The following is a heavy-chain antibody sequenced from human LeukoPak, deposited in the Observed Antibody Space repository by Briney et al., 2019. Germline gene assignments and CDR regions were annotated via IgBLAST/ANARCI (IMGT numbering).Heavy chain of an antibody. J-gene: IGHJ4*02. Sequence: GGSLRLSCAASGFTFSSYSMNWVRQAPGKGLEWVSSISSSSSFIYYADSVKGRFAISRDNAQNSLYLQMNSLRAEDTAVYYCARDSDVPFDYWGQGTLVTVSS. CDR3: ARDSDVPFDY. CDR1: GFTFSSYS. V-gene: IGHV3-21*01. CDR2: ISSSSSFI. D-gene: IGHD3-16*01.